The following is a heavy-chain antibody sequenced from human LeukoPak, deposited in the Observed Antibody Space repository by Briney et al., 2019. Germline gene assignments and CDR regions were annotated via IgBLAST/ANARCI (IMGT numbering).Heavy chain of an antibody. D-gene: IGHD4-17*01. Sequence: GGSLRLSCAASGVTFSSYSMNWVRQAPGKGLEWVSYISSSSSTIYYADSVKGRFTISRDNAKNSLYLQMNSLRAEDTAVYYCARDGTTVTTAHDYWGQGTLVTVSS. CDR3: ARDGTTVTTAHDY. CDR2: ISSSSSTI. CDR1: GVTFSSYS. J-gene: IGHJ4*02. V-gene: IGHV3-48*04.